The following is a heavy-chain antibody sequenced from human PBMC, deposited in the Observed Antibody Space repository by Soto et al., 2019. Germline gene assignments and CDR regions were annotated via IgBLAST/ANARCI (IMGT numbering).Heavy chain of an antibody. Sequence: QLVQSGAEVKKPGASVKVSCKASGYTFANYGISWVRQAPGQGLEWMVWISAYNGNTLYAQKFQGRVTMTTDTSTTTAYMELRSLRSDDTAVYYWVGPFEGIVLVPDMWGTGTMVTVSS. CDR2: ISAYNGNT. V-gene: IGHV1-18*01. J-gene: IGHJ3*02. CDR1: GYTFANYG. D-gene: IGHD2-2*01. CDR3: VGPFEGIVLVPDM.